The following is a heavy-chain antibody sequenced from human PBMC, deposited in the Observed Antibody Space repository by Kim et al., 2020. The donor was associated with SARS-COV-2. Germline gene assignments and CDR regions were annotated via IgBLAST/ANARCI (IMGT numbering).Heavy chain of an antibody. Sequence: SETLSLTCTVSGGSFSSSLYYWGWIRHSPGKGMEWIGIINYSGDTHYNASLKSRVTLSVDTSKNQFSLKLSSVTAADTAVYYCARRDYYGSGTFDNWGRGTLVTVSS. CDR2: INYSGDT. D-gene: IGHD3-10*01. CDR1: GGSFSSSLYY. CDR3: ARRDYYGSGTFDN. J-gene: IGHJ5*02. V-gene: IGHV4-39*01.